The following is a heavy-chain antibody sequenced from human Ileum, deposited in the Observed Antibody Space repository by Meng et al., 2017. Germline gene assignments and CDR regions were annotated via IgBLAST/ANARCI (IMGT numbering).Heavy chain of an antibody. J-gene: IGHJ4*02. CDR2: ISHSGSA. CDR3: ARHGGYSRDF. D-gene: IGHD4-23*01. Sequence: QVPLQESVLGLVRPPGTLSLTCAVSSGSISSNTYWSRARQPPGKALEWIGQISHSGSAYYNPSLKSRVTMSVDKSKSQFSLMLTSVTAADTAIYYCARHGGYSRDFWGQGTLVTVSS. V-gene: IGHV4-4*03. CDR1: SGSISSNTY.